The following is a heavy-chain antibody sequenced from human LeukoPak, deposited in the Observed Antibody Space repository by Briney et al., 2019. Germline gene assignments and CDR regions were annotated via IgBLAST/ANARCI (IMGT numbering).Heavy chain of an antibody. D-gene: IGHD2-21*02. V-gene: IGHV4-59*01. CDR1: GGSISSYY. CDR2: IYYSGST. Sequence: PSETLSLTCTVSGGSISSYYWSWIRQPPGKGLEWIGYIYYSGSTNYNPSLKSRVTISVDTSKNQFSLKLSSVTAADTAVYYCARVVTAGYHGMDVWGQGTTVTVSS. CDR3: ARVVTAGYHGMDV. J-gene: IGHJ6*02.